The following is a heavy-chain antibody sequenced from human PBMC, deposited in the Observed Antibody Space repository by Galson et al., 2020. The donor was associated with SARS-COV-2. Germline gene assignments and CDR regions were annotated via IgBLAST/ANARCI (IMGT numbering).Heavy chain of an antibody. J-gene: IGHJ4*02. V-gene: IGHV4-61*02. CDR2: IYTSGST. CDR3: ASRTLDYGGNSGELSRDY. D-gene: IGHD4-17*01. Sequence: SETLSLTCTVSGGSISSGSYSWSWIRQPAGKGLEWIGRIYTSGSTNSNPSLKSRVTISVDTSKNQFSLKLSSVTAADTAVYYCASRTLDYGGNSGELSRDYWGQGTLVTVSS. CDR1: GGSISSGSYS.